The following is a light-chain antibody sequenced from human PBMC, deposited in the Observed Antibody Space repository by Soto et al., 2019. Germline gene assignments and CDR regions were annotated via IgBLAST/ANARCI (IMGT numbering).Light chain of an antibody. CDR3: QQYGNSPLYI. CDR2: GAS. Sequence: EIVLTQSPGTLSLSPGESATLSCRASQTISGSSYLAWYQQKPGQAPRLLISGASSRATGIPDRFSGSGSGTDFTLTISRLEPEDFAVYYCQQYGNSPLYIFGQGTKLEIK. J-gene: IGKJ2*01. V-gene: IGKV3-20*01. CDR1: QTISGSSY.